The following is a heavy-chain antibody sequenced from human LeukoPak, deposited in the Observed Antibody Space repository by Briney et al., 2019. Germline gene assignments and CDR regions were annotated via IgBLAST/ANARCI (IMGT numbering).Heavy chain of an antibody. D-gene: IGHD3/OR15-3a*01. V-gene: IGHV3-21*01. CDR2: ISSSATYI. Sequence: GGSLRLSCAASGFTLSTYSMNWVRQAPGKGLEWVSSISSSATYIYYADSVKGRFTIPRDNAKNSLYLQMNSLRAEDTAVYYCARGGVGLVIIPGWEYDYYGLDVWGQGTTVTVSS. CDR1: GFTLSTYS. CDR3: ARGGVGLVIIPGWEYDYYGLDV. J-gene: IGHJ6*02.